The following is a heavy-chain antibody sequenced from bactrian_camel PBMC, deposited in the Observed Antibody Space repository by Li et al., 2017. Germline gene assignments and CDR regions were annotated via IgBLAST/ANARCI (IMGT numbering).Heavy chain of an antibody. V-gene: IGHV3S7*01. Sequence: HVQLVESGGGLVQPGGSLRLSCAASGFDINTYAMSWVRQAPGKGLEWVSGIHYDGTRTYYIDSVKGRFTISKDNAKNTLYLQLNGLKTEDTAMYYCGGGSQCNYWGQGTQVTVSS. D-gene: IGHD2*01. CDR1: GFDINTYA. CDR2: IHYDGTRT. J-gene: IGHJ4*01. CDR3: GGGSQCNY.